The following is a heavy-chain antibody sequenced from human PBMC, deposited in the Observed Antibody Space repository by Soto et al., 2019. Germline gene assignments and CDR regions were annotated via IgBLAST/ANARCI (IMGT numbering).Heavy chain of an antibody. D-gene: IGHD4-4*01. V-gene: IGHV2-70*01. Sequence: SGPTLVNPTQTLTLTCTFSGFSLSTSGMCVSWIRQPPGKALEWLALIDWDDDKYYSTSLKTRLTISKDTSKNQVVLTMTNMDPVDTATYYCARMVPDYSNYYYGMDVWGQGTTVTVSS. CDR3: ARMVPDYSNYYYGMDV. CDR2: IDWDDDK. J-gene: IGHJ6*02. CDR1: GFSLSTSGMC.